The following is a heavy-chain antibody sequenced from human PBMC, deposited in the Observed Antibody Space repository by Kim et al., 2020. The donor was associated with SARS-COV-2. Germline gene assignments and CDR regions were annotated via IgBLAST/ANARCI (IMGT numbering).Heavy chain of an antibody. D-gene: IGHD2-21*01. CDR2: IKSKTDGGTT. J-gene: IGHJ3*02. CDR3: TTYPYWGLVRRPNAFDI. V-gene: IGHV3-15*01. Sequence: GGSLRLSCAASGFTFSNAWMSWVRQAPGKGLEWVGRIKSKTDGGTTDYAAPVKGRFTISRDDSKNTLYLQMNSLKTEDAAVYYCTTYPYWGLVRRPNAFDIWGQGTLVTVSS. CDR1: GFTFSNAW.